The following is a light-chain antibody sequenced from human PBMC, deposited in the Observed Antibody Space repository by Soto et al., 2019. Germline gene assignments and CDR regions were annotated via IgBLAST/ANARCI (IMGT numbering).Light chain of an antibody. Sequence: DVVMTQSPLSLPVTLGQPASISCRSSQSLAYSDGNTYLNWFQQRPGQSPRRLIYKVYNRDSGVPDRFSGSGSGTDFTLKISRVEAEDVGVYYCMQGTHWPPYTFGQGIKLEIK. J-gene: IGKJ2*01. V-gene: IGKV2-30*01. CDR3: MQGTHWPPYT. CDR1: QSLAYSDGNTY. CDR2: KVY.